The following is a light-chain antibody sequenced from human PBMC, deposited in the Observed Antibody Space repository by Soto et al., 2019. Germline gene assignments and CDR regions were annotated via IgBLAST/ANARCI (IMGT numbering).Light chain of an antibody. CDR2: DAS. V-gene: IGKV1-5*01. CDR3: QQYNSYSQS. CDR1: QSISSW. J-gene: IGKJ2*01. Sequence: DIQMTQSPSTLSASVGDRVTITCRASQSISSWLAWYQQKPGKAPKLLIYDASSLESGVPSRFSGSGSGTEFTLTISSLQPDDFATYSCQQYNSYSQSFGQGTKLEIK.